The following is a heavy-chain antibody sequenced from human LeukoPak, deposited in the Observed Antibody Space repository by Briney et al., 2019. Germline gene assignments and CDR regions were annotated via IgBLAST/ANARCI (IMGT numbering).Heavy chain of an antibody. CDR2: IYYSGST. J-gene: IGHJ4*02. Sequence: KPSETLSLTCTVSGGSISSYYWSWIRQPPGKGLEWIGYIYYSGSTNHNPSLKSRVTISVDTSKNQFSLKLSSVTAADTAVYYCARGGSSSWYHWGQGTLVTVSS. V-gene: IGHV4-59*01. D-gene: IGHD6-13*01. CDR3: ARGGSSSWYH. CDR1: GGSISSYY.